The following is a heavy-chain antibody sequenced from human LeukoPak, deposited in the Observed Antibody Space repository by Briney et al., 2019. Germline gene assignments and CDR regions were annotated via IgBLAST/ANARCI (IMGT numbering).Heavy chain of an antibody. D-gene: IGHD3-16*02. J-gene: IGHJ3*02. CDR3: ARDGSLGELSSLDAFDI. CDR1: GFTFSSYS. V-gene: IGHV3-21*01. Sequence: PGGSLRLSCAASGFTFSSYSMNWVRQAPGKGLEWASSISSSSSYIYYADSVKGRFTISRDNAKNSLYLQMNSLRAEDTAVYYCARDGSLGELSSLDAFDIWGQGTMVTVSS. CDR2: ISSSSSYI.